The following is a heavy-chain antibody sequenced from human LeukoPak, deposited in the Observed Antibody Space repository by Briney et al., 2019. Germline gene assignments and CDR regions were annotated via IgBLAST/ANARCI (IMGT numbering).Heavy chain of an antibody. V-gene: IGHV4-30-2*01. Sequence: SETLSLTCAVSGGSISSGGYSWSWIRQPPGKGLEWIGYMYHSGSTYYNPSLKSRVTISVDTSKNQFSLKLSSVTAADTAVYYCARARSPEWGNWFDPWGQGTLVTVSS. CDR1: GGSISSGGYS. CDR2: MYHSGST. CDR3: ARARSPEWGNWFDP. D-gene: IGHD7-27*01. J-gene: IGHJ5*02.